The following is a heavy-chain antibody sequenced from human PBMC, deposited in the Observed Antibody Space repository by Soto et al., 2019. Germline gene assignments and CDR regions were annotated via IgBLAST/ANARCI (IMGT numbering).Heavy chain of an antibody. D-gene: IGHD3-10*01. CDR3: ARFGSAPYSYYGVDV. Sequence: QVQLVQSETEVKKPGASVKVSCKASGYIFTNYDITWVRQAPGQGLEWMGWVSGYTGNTKYSQKFQDRVTMTTDTSTSTVYMELSRLRSEDTAVYYCARFGSAPYSYYGVDVWGQGTTVFVSS. CDR2: VSGYTGNT. J-gene: IGHJ6*02. CDR1: GYIFTNYD. V-gene: IGHV1-18*01.